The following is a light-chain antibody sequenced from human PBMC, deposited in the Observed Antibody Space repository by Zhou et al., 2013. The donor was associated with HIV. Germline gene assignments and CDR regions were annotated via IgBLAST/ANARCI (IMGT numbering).Light chain of an antibody. CDR1: QRVSSSY. Sequence: EIVLTQSPGTLSLSPGERATLSCRASQRVSSSYLAWYQQKPGQAPRLLIYGASSRATGVPDRFSGSGSGTDFTLTISRLEPEDFAVYYCQRYGSSSYSFGQGTKLEIK. J-gene: IGKJ2*01. V-gene: IGKV3-20*01. CDR3: QRYGSSSYS. CDR2: GAS.